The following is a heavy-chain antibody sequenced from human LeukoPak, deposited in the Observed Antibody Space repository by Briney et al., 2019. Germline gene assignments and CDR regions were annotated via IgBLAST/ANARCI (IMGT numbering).Heavy chain of an antibody. V-gene: IGHV4-34*01. D-gene: IGHD7-27*01. CDR1: GGSFSGYY. Sequence: SETLSLTCAVYGGSFSGYYWSWIRQPPGKGLEWIGEINHSGSTNYNPSLKSRVTISVDTSKNQFSLKLSSVTAADTAVYYCARGLGFYWGQGTLVTVSS. CDR3: ARGLGFY. J-gene: IGHJ4*02. CDR2: INHSGST.